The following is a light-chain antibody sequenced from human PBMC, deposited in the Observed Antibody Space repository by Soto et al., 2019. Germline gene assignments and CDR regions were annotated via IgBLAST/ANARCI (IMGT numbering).Light chain of an antibody. J-gene: IGKJ1*01. CDR1: RTISSTY. CDR3: QQHGSSPWT. CDR2: GAS. V-gene: IGKV3-20*01. Sequence: EVVLTQSPGTLSLSPGERATLSCRASRTISSTYLAWFQQRPGQSPRLLIYGASSRATGIPDRFIGSGSGTDFTLTISKLEPEDFAVYYCQQHGSSPWTFGQGTKVDIK.